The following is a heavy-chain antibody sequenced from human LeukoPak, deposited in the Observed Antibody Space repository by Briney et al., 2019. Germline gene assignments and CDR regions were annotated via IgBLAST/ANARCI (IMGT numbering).Heavy chain of an antibody. V-gene: IGHV3-21*01. CDR2: ISSSSSYI. CDR1: GFTFSSYS. D-gene: IGHD4-17*01. CDR3: ARDSDYGEAYYGMGV. Sequence: GGSLRLSCAASGFTFSSYSMNWVRQAPGKGLEWVSSISSSSSYIYYADSVKGRFTISRDNAKNSLYLQMNSLRAEDTAVYYCARDSDYGEAYYGMGVWGQGTTVTVSS. J-gene: IGHJ6*02.